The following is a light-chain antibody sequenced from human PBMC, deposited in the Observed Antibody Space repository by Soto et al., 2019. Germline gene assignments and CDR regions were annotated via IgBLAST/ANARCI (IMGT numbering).Light chain of an antibody. Sequence: EVVLTQSPGTLSLSPGEGATLSCRASQSVSSSYLAWYRQKPGQPPRLLIYATSTRATGIPDRFRGSGSGTDFTLTITRLEPEDFEVYYCQQYGNALVSFGQGTKLEI. CDR1: QSVSSSY. J-gene: IGKJ2*01. CDR3: QQYGNALVS. CDR2: ATS. V-gene: IGKV3-20*01.